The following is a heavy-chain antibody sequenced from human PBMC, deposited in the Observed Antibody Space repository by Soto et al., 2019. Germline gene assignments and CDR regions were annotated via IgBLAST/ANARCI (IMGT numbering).Heavy chain of an antibody. CDR3: VIWPPYYFDY. D-gene: IGHD2-21*01. J-gene: IGHJ4*02. V-gene: IGHV3-23*01. CDR1: VFTLSSYA. Sequence: EGQLLESGGCLVQPGGSLRLSCAASVFTLSSYAMSWVRQAPGKGLEWVSAISVSGGSTYYADSVKGRFTISRDNSKNTMYLQMTSLRAEDTAVYYCVIWPPYYFDYWGQGTLVTVSS. CDR2: ISVSGGST.